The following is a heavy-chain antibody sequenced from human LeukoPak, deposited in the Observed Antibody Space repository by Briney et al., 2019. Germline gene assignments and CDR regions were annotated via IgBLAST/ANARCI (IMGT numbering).Heavy chain of an antibody. J-gene: IGHJ4*02. D-gene: IGHD1-26*01. CDR1: GFSFRRYS. CDR3: ARGGISGSYS. CDR2: LSNSSTI. Sequence: GGSLRLSCAASGFSFRRYSMNWLRQAPGKGLEWVSYLSNSSTIYYADSVKGRFTISRDNAKNSLYLQMNSLRAEDTAVYCCARGGISGSYSWGQGTLVTVSS. V-gene: IGHV3-48*01.